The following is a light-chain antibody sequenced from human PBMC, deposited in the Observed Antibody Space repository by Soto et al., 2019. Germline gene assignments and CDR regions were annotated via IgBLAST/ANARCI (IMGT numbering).Light chain of an antibody. Sequence: DIQMTQSPSSLSASVGDRVTITCLASQSIDRWMAWYQQKPGKAPKVLIWDATTLHRGVPSRFSGSRSGTEFTLTISSLQPEDFATYYCQQANSLPLTFGGGTKVDIK. CDR1: QSIDRW. V-gene: IGKV1-12*01. CDR2: DAT. CDR3: QQANSLPLT. J-gene: IGKJ4*01.